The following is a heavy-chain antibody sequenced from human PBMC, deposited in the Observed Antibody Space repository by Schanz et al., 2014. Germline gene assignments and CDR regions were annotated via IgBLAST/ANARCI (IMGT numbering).Heavy chain of an antibody. CDR3: ARDGVDAAAGGNY. Sequence: QEQLVQSGAEVKKPGASVKVSCKASGGTFSSYTISWVRQAPGQGLEWMGRIIPILGIANYAQNFQGRVTMTRDTSTSTVYMELSSLRSEDTAVYYCARDGVDAAAGGNYWGQGTLVTVSS. V-gene: IGHV1-69*04. CDR2: IIPILGIA. CDR1: GGTFSSYT. J-gene: IGHJ4*02. D-gene: IGHD6-13*01.